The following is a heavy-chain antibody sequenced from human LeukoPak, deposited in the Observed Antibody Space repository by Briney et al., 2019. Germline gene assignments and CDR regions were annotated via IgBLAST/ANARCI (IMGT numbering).Heavy chain of an antibody. CDR3: ARGGKYSYGYLES. D-gene: IGHD5-18*01. V-gene: IGHV3-7*02. J-gene: IGHJ4*02. CDR1: GFTFSNYW. CDR2: IKQDGSEK. Sequence: GGSLRLSCVASGFTFSNYWMTWVRQAPGKGLEWAANIKQDGSEKYYVDSVKGRFTISRDNAKNTLYLQMNSLKAEDTAVYYCARGGKYSYGYLESWGQGTLVTVSS.